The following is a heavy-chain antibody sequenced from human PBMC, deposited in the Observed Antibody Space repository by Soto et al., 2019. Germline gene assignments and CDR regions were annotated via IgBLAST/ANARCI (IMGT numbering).Heavy chain of an antibody. CDR2: INPNSGGT. V-gene: IGHV1-2*04. D-gene: IGHD3-10*01. J-gene: IGHJ4*02. Sequence: ASVKVSCKASGYTFTGYYMHWVRQAPGQGLEWMGWINPNSGGTNYAQKFQGWVTMTRDTSISTAYMELSRLRSDDTAVYYCARGSYYYGSGSYYPSYYFVGWGQGTLVTVSS. CDR1: GYTFTGYY. CDR3: ARGSYYYGSGSYYPSYYFVG.